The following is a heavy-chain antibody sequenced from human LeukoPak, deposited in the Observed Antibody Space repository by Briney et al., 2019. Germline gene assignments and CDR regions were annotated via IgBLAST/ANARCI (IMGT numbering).Heavy chain of an antibody. J-gene: IGHJ4*02. V-gene: IGHV3-30*18. Sequence: GGSLRLSCAASGFTFSSYAMHWVRQAPGKGLEWVAAISCDGSNKYYTDSVKGRFTISRDNSKNTLYLQMNSLRAEDTAVYYCAKSSSYYDSRGYYSPDYFDYWGQGTLVTVSS. CDR1: GFTFSSYA. D-gene: IGHD3-22*01. CDR3: AKSSSYYDSRGYYSPDYFDY. CDR2: ISCDGSNK.